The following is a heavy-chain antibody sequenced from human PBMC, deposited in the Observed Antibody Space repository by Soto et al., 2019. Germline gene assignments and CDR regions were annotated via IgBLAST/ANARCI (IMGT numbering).Heavy chain of an antibody. J-gene: IGHJ5*02. D-gene: IGHD1-26*01. CDR3: ATEKYGAGRVGVDT. Sequence: QVQLVQSGAEVKKPGSLLKVSCETSGGTSTIYTITWVRQAPGQGLQWMGRIVPTLRLTNYAQDFQGRLTLTADTSTSTAHMELSSLTSEDTAVYYCATEKYGAGRVGVDTWGQGTLVTVSS. V-gene: IGHV1-69*08. CDR2: IVPTLRLT. CDR1: GGTSTIYT.